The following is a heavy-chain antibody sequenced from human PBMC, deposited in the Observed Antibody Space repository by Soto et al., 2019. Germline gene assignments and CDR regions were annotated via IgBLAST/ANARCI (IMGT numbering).Heavy chain of an antibody. CDR2: INHSGST. CDR1: GGSFSGYY. CDR3: ARATPGYPGRAFQI. V-gene: IGHV4-34*01. J-gene: IGHJ3*02. Sequence: SETLSLTCAVYGGSFSGYYWTWIRQPPGTGLEWIGEINHSGSTNYNPSLKSRVTISVDTSKNQFSLNLRSVTAADTAIYYCARATPGYPGRAFQIWGQGKMVTVSS. D-gene: IGHD2-15*01.